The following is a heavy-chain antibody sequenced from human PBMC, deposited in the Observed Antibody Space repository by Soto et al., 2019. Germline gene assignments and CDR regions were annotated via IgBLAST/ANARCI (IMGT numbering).Heavy chain of an antibody. Sequence: SETLSLTCTVSGGSISSSSYYWGWIRQPPGKGLEWIGSIYYSGSTYYNPSLKSRVTISVDTSKNQFSLKLSSVTAADTAGYYCARPGDYYYYGMDVWCQGTTVT. CDR2: IYYSGST. D-gene: IGHD3-10*01. J-gene: IGHJ6*02. CDR1: GGSISSSSYY. CDR3: ARPGDYYYYGMDV. V-gene: IGHV4-39*01.